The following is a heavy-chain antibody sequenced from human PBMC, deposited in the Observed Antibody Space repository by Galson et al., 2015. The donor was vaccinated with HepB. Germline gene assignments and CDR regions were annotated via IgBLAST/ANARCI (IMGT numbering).Heavy chain of an antibody. CDR3: ARLVHDSSGYYPYYYGMDV. Sequence: SGAEVKKPGESLKISCKGSGYSFTSYWIGWVRQMPGKGLEWMGIIYPGDSDTRYSPSFQGQVTISADKSISTAYLQWSSLKASDTAMYYCARLVHDSSGYYPYYYGMDVWGQGTTVTVSS. J-gene: IGHJ6*02. CDR1: GYSFTSYW. CDR2: IYPGDSDT. V-gene: IGHV5-51*01. D-gene: IGHD3-22*01.